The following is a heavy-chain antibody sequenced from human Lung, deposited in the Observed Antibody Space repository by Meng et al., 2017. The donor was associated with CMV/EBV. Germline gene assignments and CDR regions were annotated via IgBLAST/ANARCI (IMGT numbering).Heavy chain of an antibody. Sequence: YTFDDYGITWVRQAPGQGLEWMGWISPYNHNTNYAQNLQGRVTMTADTSTSTAYMDLRSLRSDDTAVYYCARGSPVDDYWSGYDSDNWGQGTLVTVSS. V-gene: IGHV1-18*01. D-gene: IGHD3-3*01. CDR2: ISPYNHNT. J-gene: IGHJ4*02. CDR1: YTFDDYG. CDR3: ARGSPVDDYWSGYDSDN.